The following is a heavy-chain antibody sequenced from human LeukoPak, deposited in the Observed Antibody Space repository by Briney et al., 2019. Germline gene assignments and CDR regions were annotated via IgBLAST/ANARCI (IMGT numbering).Heavy chain of an antibody. Sequence: EASLKVSCKASGGTFSSYAISWERQAPGPGLEWMGGIIPIFGTANYAQKFQGRVTITADESTSTAYMELSSLRSEDTAVYYCARVQEVNGYDYWGQGALVTVSS. D-gene: IGHD5-24*01. CDR2: IIPIFGTA. CDR3: ARVQEVNGYDY. CDR1: GGTFSSYA. J-gene: IGHJ4*01. V-gene: IGHV1-69*01.